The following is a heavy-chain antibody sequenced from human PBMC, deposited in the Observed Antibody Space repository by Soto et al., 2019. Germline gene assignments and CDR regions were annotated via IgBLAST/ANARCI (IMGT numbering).Heavy chain of an antibody. CDR1: GFTFDDYA. D-gene: IGHD3-3*01. J-gene: IGHJ4*02. CDR2: ITWNSGRF. Sequence: EVQLIESGGGRVQPGKSLRLSCSVAGFTFDDYAMHWVRQVPGRGLEWVSGITWNSGRFAYAHSVQGRFSISRDNAKNSLYLQMTNLRLEDTALYHCVKDRGQSAVLRAYDFWGPGTLVTVSS. CDR3: VKDRGQSAVLRAYDF. V-gene: IGHV3-9*01.